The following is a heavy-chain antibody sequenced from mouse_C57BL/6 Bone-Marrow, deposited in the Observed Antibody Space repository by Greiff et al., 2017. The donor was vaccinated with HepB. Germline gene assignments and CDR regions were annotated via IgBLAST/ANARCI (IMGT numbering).Heavy chain of an antibody. Sequence: EVKVEESGAELVRPGASVKLSCTASGFNIKDYYMHWVKQRPEQGLEWIGRIDPEDGDTEYAPKFQGKATMTADTSSNTAYLQLSSLTSEDTAVYYCTPYDYQFAYWGQGTLVTVSA. J-gene: IGHJ3*01. D-gene: IGHD2-4*01. CDR1: GFNIKDYY. V-gene: IGHV14-1*01. CDR2: IDPEDGDT. CDR3: TPYDYQFAY.